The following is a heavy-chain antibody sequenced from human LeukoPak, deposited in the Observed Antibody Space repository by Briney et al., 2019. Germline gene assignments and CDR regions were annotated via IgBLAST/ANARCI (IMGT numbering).Heavy chain of an antibody. CDR2: ISYDGSNK. CDR1: GFTFSSYG. CDR3: ARAFATGIRRALWLGDSL. Sequence: GGSLRLSCAASGFTFSSYGMHWVRQAPGKGLEWVAVISYDGSNKYYADSVKGRFTISKDTSTNTLSLQMNSLRGDDTGIYYCARAFATGIRRALWLGDSLRGQGTLVTVSS. D-gene: IGHD3-10*01. V-gene: IGHV3-30*03. J-gene: IGHJ4*02.